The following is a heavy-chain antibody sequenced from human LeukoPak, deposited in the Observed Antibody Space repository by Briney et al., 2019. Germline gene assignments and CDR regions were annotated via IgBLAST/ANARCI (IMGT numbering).Heavy chain of an antibody. V-gene: IGHV4-4*07. D-gene: IGHD1-7*01. CDR3: ARDRPVTVELYYYYYMDV. Sequence: SETLSLTCTVSGGSISSYYWSRIRQPAGKGLEWIGRIYTSGSTNYNPSLKSRVTMSVDTSKNQFSLKLSSVTAADTAVYYCARDRPVTVELYYYYYMDVWGKGTTVTVSS. CDR1: GGSISSYY. J-gene: IGHJ6*03. CDR2: IYTSGST.